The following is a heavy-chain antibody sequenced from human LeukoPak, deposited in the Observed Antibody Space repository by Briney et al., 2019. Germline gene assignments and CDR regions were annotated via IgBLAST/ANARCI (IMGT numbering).Heavy chain of an antibody. J-gene: IGHJ4*02. CDR3: ARGGWNKFDY. V-gene: IGHV4-59*10. D-gene: IGHD2-15*01. CDR2: IYSSGST. CDR1: NGSFSGYY. Sequence: SETLSLTCAVYNGSFSGYYWSWIRQPAGEGLEWIGRIYSSGSTSYNPSLKSRVTMSVDTSKNQFSLKLSSVTAADTAVYYCARGGWNKFDYWGQGTLVTVSS.